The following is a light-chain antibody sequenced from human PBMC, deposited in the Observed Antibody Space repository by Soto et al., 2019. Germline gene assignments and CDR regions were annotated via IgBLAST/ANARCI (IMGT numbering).Light chain of an antibody. CDR1: HSINTSF. CDR2: QTS. V-gene: IGKV3-11*01. CDR3: HQRQSWPRT. Sequence: EIVLTQSPGTLSLSPGDRATLSCRASHSINTSFLAWFQQKPDQAPRLLIYQTSIRAAGIPARFSASGSGTDFTLTISDVQPEDFALYYCHQRQSWPRTFGQGTKVDIK. J-gene: IGKJ1*01.